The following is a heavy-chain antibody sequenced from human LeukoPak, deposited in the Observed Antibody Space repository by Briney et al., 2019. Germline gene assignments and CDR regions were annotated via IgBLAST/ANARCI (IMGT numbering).Heavy chain of an antibody. CDR1: GFTFSSYA. J-gene: IGHJ4*02. V-gene: IGHV3-23*01. CDR3: AKRIQSAMATGY. D-gene: IGHD5-18*01. CDR2: ISGSGGST. Sequence: GGSLRLSCAASGFTFSSYAMSWVRQAPGKGLEWVSAISGSGGSTYYADSVKGRFTISRDNSKNTLYLQMNGLRAEDTAVYYCAKRIQSAMATGYWGQGTLVTVSS.